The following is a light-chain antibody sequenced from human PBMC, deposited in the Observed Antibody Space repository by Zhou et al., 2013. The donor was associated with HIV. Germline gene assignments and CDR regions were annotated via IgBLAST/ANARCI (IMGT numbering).Light chain of an antibody. J-gene: IGKJ1*01. CDR2: GAS. V-gene: IGKV3D-7*01. CDR3: QRDYNLPWT. Sequence: PGDRVTLSCRASQSVSSSYLPWYQQKPGQAPRLLIYGASTRATSIPARFSGSGSGTDFTLTISSLQPEDFAVYYCQRDYNLPWTFGQGTKVEIK. CDR1: QSVSSSY.